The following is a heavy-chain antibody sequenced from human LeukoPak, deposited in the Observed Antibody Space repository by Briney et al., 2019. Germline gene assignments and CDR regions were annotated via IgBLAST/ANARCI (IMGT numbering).Heavy chain of an antibody. J-gene: IGHJ1*01. CDR2: IRYDGSKK. V-gene: IGHV3-30*02. Sequence: GGSLRLSCVASRFTFSDYGMHWVRQAPGKGLDWVAFIRYDGSKKYYADSVKGRFTIFRDNSKNTLYLQMNSLRADDTAVYFCAKGDSSSWYVYFQHWGQGTLVTVSS. CDR1: RFTFSDYG. CDR3: AKGDSSSWYVYFQH. D-gene: IGHD6-13*01.